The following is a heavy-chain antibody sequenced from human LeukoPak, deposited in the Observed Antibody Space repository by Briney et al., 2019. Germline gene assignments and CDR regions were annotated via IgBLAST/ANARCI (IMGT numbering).Heavy chain of an antibody. CDR2: INDSGST. D-gene: IGHD3-22*01. V-gene: IGHV4-34*01. Sequence: PSETLSLACAVYNGSFSGYYWSWIRQPPGKGLEWIGEINDSGSTNYKSSLRSRVTISVDTSKNQFSLKLSSVTAADTAVYYCASIYYYDSAPFDPWGQGTLVTVSS. CDR3: ASIYYYDSAPFDP. CDR1: NGSFSGYY. J-gene: IGHJ5*02.